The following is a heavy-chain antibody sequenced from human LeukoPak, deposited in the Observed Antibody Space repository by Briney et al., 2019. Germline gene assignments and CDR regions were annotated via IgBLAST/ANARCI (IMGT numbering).Heavy chain of an antibody. J-gene: IGHJ3*02. CDR1: GGSISSYY. V-gene: IGHV4-59*01. CDR3: ARVYGEDALDI. Sequence: PSETLSLTCTVSGGSISSYYWSWIRQPPGKGLEWIGYIYYSGSTNYNPSLKSRVTISVDTSKNQFSLKLSSVTAADTAVYYCARVYGEDALDIWGQGTMVTVSS. D-gene: IGHD4-17*01. CDR2: IYYSGST.